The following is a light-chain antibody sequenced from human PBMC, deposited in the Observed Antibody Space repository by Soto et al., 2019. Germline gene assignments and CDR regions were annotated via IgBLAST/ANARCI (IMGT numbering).Light chain of an antibody. CDR1: QTAFHTSYNKDF. Sequence: DIVMTQSPDSLSVSLGERATINCKSSQTAFHTSYNKDFLAWYQQKAGQPPKLLFYWASTRESGVPARFSGGGSGTDFSPTISSLQPEDVAVYYCQQYYSSVTFGQGTRLEIK. V-gene: IGKV4-1*01. CDR2: WAS. CDR3: QQYYSSVT. J-gene: IGKJ5*01.